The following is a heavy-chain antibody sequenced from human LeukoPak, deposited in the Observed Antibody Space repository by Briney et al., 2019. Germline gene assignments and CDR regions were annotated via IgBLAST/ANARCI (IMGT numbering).Heavy chain of an antibody. Sequence: SETLSLTRTVSGGSISSETHYWGWIRQPPGKGLEWIGNIYYSGSTYYSPSLKSRVTISVDTSKSQLSLKLRSLTAADTAVYYCARSPGYFAFESWGQGTLVTVSS. CDR2: IYYSGST. V-gene: IGHV4-39*07. D-gene: IGHD2/OR15-2a*01. CDR1: GGSISSETHY. CDR3: ARSPGYFAFES. J-gene: IGHJ4*02.